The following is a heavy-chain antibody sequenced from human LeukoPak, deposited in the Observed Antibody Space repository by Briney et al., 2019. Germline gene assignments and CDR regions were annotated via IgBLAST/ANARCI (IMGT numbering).Heavy chain of an antibody. CDR2: IFYSGST. D-gene: IGHD3-10*01. Sequence: SETLSLTCAVYGGSFSGYYWGWIRQPPGKRLEWIGNIFYSGSTYYSPSLKSRVTISLDTSRNQFSLKLNSVTAADTAVYYCAKSNGYGLVDIWGQGTMVIVS. CDR1: GGSFSGYY. CDR3: AKSNGYGLVDI. J-gene: IGHJ3*02. V-gene: IGHV4-34*12.